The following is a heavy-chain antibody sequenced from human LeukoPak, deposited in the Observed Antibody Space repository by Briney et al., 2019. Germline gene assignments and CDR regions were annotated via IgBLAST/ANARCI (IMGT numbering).Heavy chain of an antibody. CDR1: GYTFTSYG. D-gene: IGHD3-22*01. CDR2: INPNSGGT. J-gene: IGHJ3*02. Sequence: ASVKVSCKASGYTFTSYGISWVRQAPGQGLEWMGWINPNSGGTNYAQKFQGRVTMTRDTSISTAYMELSRLRSDDTAVYYCAREYYYDSSGYIQGLDAFDIWGQGTMVTVSS. CDR3: AREYYYDSSGYIQGLDAFDI. V-gene: IGHV1-2*02.